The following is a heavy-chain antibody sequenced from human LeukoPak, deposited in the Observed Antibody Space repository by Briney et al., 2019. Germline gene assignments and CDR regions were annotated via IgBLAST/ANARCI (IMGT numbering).Heavy chain of an antibody. CDR3: ARGGSGSYYTVFDH. Sequence: GGSLRLSCAASGFTFSSYSMNWVRQAPGKGLEWVSSITSSSSYIYYADSVKGRFTVSGDNAKNSLYLQMNSLRAEDTAVYYCARGGSGSYYTVFDHWGQGTLVTVSS. CDR1: GFTFSSYS. D-gene: IGHD3-10*01. V-gene: IGHV3-21*01. CDR2: ITSSSSYI. J-gene: IGHJ4*02.